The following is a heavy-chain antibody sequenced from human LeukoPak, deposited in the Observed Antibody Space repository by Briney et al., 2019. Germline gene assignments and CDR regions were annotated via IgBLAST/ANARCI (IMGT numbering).Heavy chain of an antibody. J-gene: IGHJ6*03. CDR2: ISAYNGNT. CDR3: ARVVVGATSPGYYYYMDV. D-gene: IGHD1-26*01. Sequence: ASVKVSCKASGYTFTSYGISWVRQAPGQGLEWMGWISAYNGNTNYAQKLQGRVTMTTDTSTSTAYMELRSLRSDDTAVYYCARVVVGATSPGYYYYMDVWGKGTMVTVSS. CDR1: GYTFTSYG. V-gene: IGHV1-18*01.